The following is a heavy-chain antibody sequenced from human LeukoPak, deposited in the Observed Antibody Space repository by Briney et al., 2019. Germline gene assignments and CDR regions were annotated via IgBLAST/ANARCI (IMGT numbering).Heavy chain of an antibody. Sequence: ASVKVSCKASGYTFTSYGISWVRQAPGQGLEWMGWISAYNGNTNYAKKLQGRVTMTTDTSTSTAYMELRSLRSDDTAVYYCARDLTLYCSSTSCYTGAGYYYYYGMDVWGQGTTVTVSS. CDR3: ARDLTLYCSSTSCYTGAGYYYYYGMDV. CDR1: GYTFTSYG. V-gene: IGHV1-18*01. D-gene: IGHD2-2*02. J-gene: IGHJ6*02. CDR2: ISAYNGNT.